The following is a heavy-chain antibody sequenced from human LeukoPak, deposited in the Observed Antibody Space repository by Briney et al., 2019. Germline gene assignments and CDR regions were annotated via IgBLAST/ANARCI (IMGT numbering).Heavy chain of an antibody. CDR2: ISPTGSTT. D-gene: IGHD6-13*01. Sequence: GGSLRLSCTASGFSFSGHWMHWARQLPGKGLVWVSRISPTGSTTSYADSVKGRFTISRDNSKNTLYLQMNSLRAEDTAVYYCASSLSQQLVYYFDYWGQGTLVTVSS. V-gene: IGHV3-74*01. J-gene: IGHJ4*02. CDR3: ASSLSQQLVYYFDY. CDR1: GFSFSGHW.